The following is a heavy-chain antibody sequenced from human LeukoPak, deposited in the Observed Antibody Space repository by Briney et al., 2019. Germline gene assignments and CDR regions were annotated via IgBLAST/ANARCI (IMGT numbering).Heavy chain of an antibody. J-gene: IGHJ5*02. CDR2: IYHSGSA. CDR1: GYSISSGYQ. D-gene: IGHD2-2*01. CDR3: ARDPRWLTPDCTSTSCYENYFDP. V-gene: IGHV4-38-2*02. Sequence: SETLSLTCGVSGYSISSGYQWAWIRQPPGKGLEWIGSIYHSGSAHYNPSLKSRVTISVETSKNQFSLNMYSVTAADTAVYYCARDPRWLTPDCTSTSCYENYFDPWGQGTLVTVSS.